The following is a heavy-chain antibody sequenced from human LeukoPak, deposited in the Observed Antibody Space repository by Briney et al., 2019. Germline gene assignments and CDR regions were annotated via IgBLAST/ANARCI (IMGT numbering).Heavy chain of an antibody. D-gene: IGHD3-22*01. Sequence: SGPALFNPPQPLTLTSTFSGFSLSTSGMCVGWIRQPPGKALEWLAPIDWDSDKYYSTSLKTRLTISKDTSKNQVVLTMTNMDPVDTATYYCARIRKPHYYDSSGYIDYWGQGTLVTVSS. V-gene: IGHV2-70*01. CDR1: GFSLSTSGMC. J-gene: IGHJ4*02. CDR2: IDWDSDK. CDR3: ARIRKPHYYDSSGYIDY.